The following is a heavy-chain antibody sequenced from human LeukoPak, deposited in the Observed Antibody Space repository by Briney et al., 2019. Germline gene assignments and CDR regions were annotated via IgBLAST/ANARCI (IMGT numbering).Heavy chain of an antibody. CDR2: IKQDGSEK. CDR1: GFTYSLFW. Sequence: GGSLRLSCAASGFTYSLFWMSWVRQAPGKGLEWVANIKQDGSEKYYVDSVKGRFTISRDNAERSLYLQMNRLRAEDTAVYYCARGFASGDYGADWGQGTLVTVSS. J-gene: IGHJ4*02. CDR3: ARGFASGDYGAD. V-gene: IGHV3-7*01. D-gene: IGHD4-17*01.